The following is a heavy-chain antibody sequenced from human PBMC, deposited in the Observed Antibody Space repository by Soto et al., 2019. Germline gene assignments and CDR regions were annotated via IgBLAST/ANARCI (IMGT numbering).Heavy chain of an antibody. D-gene: IGHD3-10*01. V-gene: IGHV3-15*01. CDR2: IKSKTDGGTT. CDR1: GFTFSNAW. J-gene: IGHJ4*02. CDR3: TTGGVPYYYGSGSYTDY. Sequence: GGSLRLSCAASGFTFSNAWMSWVRQAPGKGLEWVGRIKSKTDGGTTDYAAPVKGRFTISRDDSKNTLYLQMNSLKTEDTAVYYCTTGGVPYYYGSGSYTDYWGQGTLVTVSS.